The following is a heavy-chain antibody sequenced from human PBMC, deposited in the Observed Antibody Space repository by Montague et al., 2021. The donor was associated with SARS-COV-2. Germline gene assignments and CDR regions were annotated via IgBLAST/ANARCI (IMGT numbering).Heavy chain of an antibody. CDR3: ARGGYYDNTGYYSDYYYNMDA. CDR1: GGSIDSFY. Sequence: SETLSLTRTVSGGSIDSFYCCWIRRPPGKGLEWIGCIFHSGSTYXNPSLKSRVSMSVDTSKNQVSLRLSSLTAADTAVYYCARGGYYDNTGYYSDYYYNMDAWGQGTTVTVSS. D-gene: IGHD3-22*01. J-gene: IGHJ6*02. V-gene: IGHV4-59*01. CDR2: IFHSGST.